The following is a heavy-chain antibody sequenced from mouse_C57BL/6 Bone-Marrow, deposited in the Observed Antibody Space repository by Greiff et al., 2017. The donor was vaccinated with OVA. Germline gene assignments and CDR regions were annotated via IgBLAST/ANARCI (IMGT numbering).Heavy chain of an antibody. CDR1: GYTFTSYW. D-gene: IGHD2-5*01. CDR3: ASSYYSNYEGYFDY. J-gene: IGHJ2*01. Sequence: QVQLKQPGAELVMPGASVKLSCKASGYTFTSYWMHWVKQRPGQGLEWIGEIDPSDSYTNYNQKFKGKSTLTVDKSSSTAYMQLSSLTSEDSAVYYCASSYYSNYEGYFDYWGQGTTLTVSS. CDR2: IDPSDSYT. V-gene: IGHV1-69*01.